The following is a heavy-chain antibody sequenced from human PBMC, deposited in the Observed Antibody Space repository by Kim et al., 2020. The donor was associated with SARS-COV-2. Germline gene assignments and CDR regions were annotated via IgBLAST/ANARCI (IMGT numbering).Heavy chain of an antibody. D-gene: IGHD5-18*01. V-gene: IGHV3-33*01. CDR3: ARDGIRGVDTAMVTYFDY. Sequence: GGSLRLSCAASGFTFSSYGMHWVRQAPGKGLEWVAVIWYDGSNKYYADSVKGRFTISRDNSKNTLYLQMNSLRAEDTAVYYCARDGIRGVDTAMVTYFDYWGQGTLVTVSS. CDR1: GFTFSSYG. CDR2: IWYDGSNK. J-gene: IGHJ4*02.